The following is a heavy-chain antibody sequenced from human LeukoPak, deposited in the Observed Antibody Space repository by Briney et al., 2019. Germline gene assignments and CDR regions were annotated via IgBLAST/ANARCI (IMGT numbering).Heavy chain of an antibody. J-gene: IGHJ4*02. CDR2: FNPNTADT. CDR1: GYSFTSHY. Sequence: ASVKVSCKASGYSFTSHYMHWVRQAPGQGLEWMGWFNPNTADTCSTQKFQGRVTMTRDTSISTVYMELTSLRSDDTAVYYCARVDRALDYWGQGTLVTVSS. CDR3: ARVDRALDY. V-gene: IGHV1-2*02.